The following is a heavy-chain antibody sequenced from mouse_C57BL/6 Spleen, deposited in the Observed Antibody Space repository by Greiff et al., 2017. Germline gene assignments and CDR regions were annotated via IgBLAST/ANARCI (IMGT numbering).Heavy chain of an antibody. Sequence: EVKLVESEGGLVQPGSSMKLSCTASGFTFSDYYMAWVRQVPEKGLEWVANINYDGSSTYYLDSLKSRFIISRDNAKNILYLQMSSLKSEDTATYYCARALNWEGYFDVWGTGTTVTVSS. V-gene: IGHV5-16*01. CDR2: INYDGSST. J-gene: IGHJ1*03. CDR3: ARALNWEGYFDV. D-gene: IGHD4-1*02. CDR1: GFTFSDYY.